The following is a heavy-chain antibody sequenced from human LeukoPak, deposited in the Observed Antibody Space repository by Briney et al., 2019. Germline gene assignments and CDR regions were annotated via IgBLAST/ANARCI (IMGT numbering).Heavy chain of an antibody. CDR3: ARRIGYCSGGTCSLFDY. Sequence: SETLSLTCTVSGGSISSSSYYWDWIRQPPGKGLEWIGGIYYSGSTYYNPSLKSRVTISVDTSKNQFSLKLSSVTAADTAVYYCARRIGYCSGGTCSLFDYWGQGTLVTVSS. CDR1: GGSISSSSYY. CDR2: IYYSGST. J-gene: IGHJ4*02. V-gene: IGHV4-39*01. D-gene: IGHD2-15*01.